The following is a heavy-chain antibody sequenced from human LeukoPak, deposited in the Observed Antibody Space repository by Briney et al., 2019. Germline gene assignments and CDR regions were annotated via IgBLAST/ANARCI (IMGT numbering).Heavy chain of an antibody. CDR1: GDSISSSY. J-gene: IGHJ6*03. V-gene: IGHV4-59*01. D-gene: IGHD2-15*01. CDR3: ARAPGEVVSATGRYYYYYYMDV. Sequence: PSETLSLTCTVSGDSISSSYWTWIRQTPGKGLEWIGYISHTGSPMYNPSFWGRVTISIDMSKNQFSVRLTSVTAADTAAYFCARAPGEVVSATGRYYYYYYMDVWGKGTTVTVSS. CDR2: ISHTGSP.